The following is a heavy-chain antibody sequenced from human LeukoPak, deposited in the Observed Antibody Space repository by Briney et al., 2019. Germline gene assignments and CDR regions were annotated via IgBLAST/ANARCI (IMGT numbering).Heavy chain of an antibody. CDR2: INPDNGGT. CDR1: GFTFTGYY. Sequence: ASVKVSCKASGFTFTGYYMHWVRQAPGQGLEWMGWINPDNGGTNYAQKFQGRVTMTRDMSISTAYMELSRLRSDDTAVYYCARDPSNSGYDYLYYFDYWGQGTLVTVSS. D-gene: IGHD5-12*01. CDR3: ARDPSNSGYDYLYYFDY. J-gene: IGHJ4*02. V-gene: IGHV1-2*02.